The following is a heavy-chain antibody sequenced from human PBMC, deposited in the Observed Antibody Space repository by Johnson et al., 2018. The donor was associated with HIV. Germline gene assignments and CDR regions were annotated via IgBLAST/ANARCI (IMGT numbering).Heavy chain of an antibody. V-gene: IGHV3-30*18. J-gene: IGHJ3*02. CDR1: GFTFSYVW. CDR3: AKERGYDSSGYNRWYVPDAFDI. CDR2: ISYDGSNK. D-gene: IGHD3-22*01. Sequence: QVQLVESGGGFVEPGGSLRLSCAASGFTFSYVWMHWVRQAPGKGLEWVAVISYDGSNKYYADSVKGRFTISRDNSRNTMYLQMNSLRAEDTAVYYCAKERGYDSSGYNRWYVPDAFDIWGQGTMVTVSS.